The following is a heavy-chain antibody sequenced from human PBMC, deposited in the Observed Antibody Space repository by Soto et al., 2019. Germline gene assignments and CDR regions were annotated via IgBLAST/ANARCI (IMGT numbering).Heavy chain of an antibody. CDR2: ISSASGTI. V-gene: IGHV3-48*01. Sequence: GVLRLSCAASGFNFNAYSMNWVRQPPGKGLEWVSYISSASGTIDYADSVKGRFTISRDNAQNSLYLQMNSLRAEDTAVYYCAKDEFYAFDIWGRGTMVTVSS. CDR3: AKDEFYAFDI. CDR1: GFNFNAYS. D-gene: IGHD3-10*01. J-gene: IGHJ3*02.